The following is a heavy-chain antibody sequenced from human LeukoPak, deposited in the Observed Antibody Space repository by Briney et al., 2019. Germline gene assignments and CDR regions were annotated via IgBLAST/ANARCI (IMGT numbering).Heavy chain of an antibody. J-gene: IGHJ6*02. CDR3: ARDASYYGMDV. V-gene: IGHV1-18*01. CDR2: ISAYNGNT. Sequence: ASVKVSCKASGYTFTSYGISWVRQAPGQGLEWMGWISAYNGNTNYAQKLQGRVTMTTDTSTSTAYMGLRSLRSDDTAVYYCARDASYYGMDVWGQGTTVTVSS. CDR1: GYTFTSYG.